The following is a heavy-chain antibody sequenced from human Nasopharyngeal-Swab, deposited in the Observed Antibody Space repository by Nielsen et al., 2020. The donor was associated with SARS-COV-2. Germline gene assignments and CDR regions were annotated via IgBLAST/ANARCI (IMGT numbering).Heavy chain of an antibody. CDR1: GFTFSTYA. Sequence: GESLKISCAASGFTFSTYAMYWVRQPPAKGPEWVSIISVSGGSTYYADSVKGRFTISRDNSKNTLYLQMNSLRAEDTAVYYCAKRDDYYESSGLGDWGQGTLVTVSS. V-gene: IGHV3-23*01. CDR2: ISVSGGST. J-gene: IGHJ4*02. D-gene: IGHD3-22*01. CDR3: AKRDDYYESSGLGD.